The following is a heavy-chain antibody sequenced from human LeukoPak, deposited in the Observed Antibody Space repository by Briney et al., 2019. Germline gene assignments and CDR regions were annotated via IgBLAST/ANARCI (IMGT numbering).Heavy chain of an antibody. Sequence: SETLSLTCTVSGGSISSYYWSWIRQPPGKGLEWIGSIYYSGSTNYNPSLKSRVTISVDTSKNQFSLKLSSVTAADTAVYYCARVNVDIVATITGGYYYFDYWGQGTLVTVSS. J-gene: IGHJ4*02. CDR2: IYYSGST. CDR1: GGSISSYY. V-gene: IGHV4-59*01. CDR3: ARVNVDIVATITGGYYYFDY. D-gene: IGHD5-12*01.